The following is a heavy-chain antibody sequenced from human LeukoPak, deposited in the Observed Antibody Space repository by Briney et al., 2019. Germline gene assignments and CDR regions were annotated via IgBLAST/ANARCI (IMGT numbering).Heavy chain of an antibody. Sequence: PGGSLRLSCAASGFTFSSYSMNWVRQAPGKGLEWVSYISSSSSTIYYADSVKGRFTISRDNAKNSLYLQMNSLRAEDTAVYYCAGVFGELSPDAFDIWGQGTMVTVSS. D-gene: IGHD3-10*01. CDR1: GFTFSSYS. V-gene: IGHV3-48*01. CDR3: AGVFGELSPDAFDI. CDR2: ISSSSSTI. J-gene: IGHJ3*02.